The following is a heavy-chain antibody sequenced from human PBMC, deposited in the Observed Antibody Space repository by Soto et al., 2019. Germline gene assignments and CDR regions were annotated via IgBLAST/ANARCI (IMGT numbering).Heavy chain of an antibody. Sequence: QVRLVQSGLEVKKPGASVRLSCKTSGYTFTNYGVTWVRQAPGQGLEWMGWVSAYNRNTNYTQNFEDRVTMTTDTSTSTAYLELRNLKSDDTAVYYCARERQWAPLLCWGEGTRVTVS. CDR3: ARERQWAPLLC. V-gene: IGHV1-18*04. CDR2: VSAYNRNT. CDR1: GYTFTNYG. D-gene: IGHD1-26*01. J-gene: IGHJ4*02.